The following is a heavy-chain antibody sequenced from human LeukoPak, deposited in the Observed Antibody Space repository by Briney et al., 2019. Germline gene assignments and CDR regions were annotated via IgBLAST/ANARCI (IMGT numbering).Heavy chain of an antibody. Sequence: GRSLRLSCAASGFTFSSYGMHWVRQAPGKGLEWVAVISYDGSNKYYADSVKGRFTISRDNSKNTLYLQMNGVRAEDTAVYYCARDRSLLRFFDWSNSQGTDVWGQGTTVTVSS. J-gene: IGHJ6*02. CDR1: GFTFSSYG. CDR2: ISYDGSNK. CDR3: ARDRSLLRFFDWSNSQGTDV. D-gene: IGHD3-3*01. V-gene: IGHV3-30*03.